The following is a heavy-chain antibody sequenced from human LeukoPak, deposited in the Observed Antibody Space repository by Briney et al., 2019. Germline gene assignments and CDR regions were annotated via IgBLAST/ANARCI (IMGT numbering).Heavy chain of an antibody. CDR2: IKQDGSEK. Sequence: GGSLRLSCAASGFTFSSYWMSWVRQAPGKGLEWVANIKQDGSEKYYVDSVKGRLTISRDNAKNSLYLQMNSLRAEDTAVYYCARDRSPGNFDYWGQGTLVTVSS. J-gene: IGHJ4*02. D-gene: IGHD3-10*01. V-gene: IGHV3-7*01. CDR1: GFTFSSYW. CDR3: ARDRSPGNFDY.